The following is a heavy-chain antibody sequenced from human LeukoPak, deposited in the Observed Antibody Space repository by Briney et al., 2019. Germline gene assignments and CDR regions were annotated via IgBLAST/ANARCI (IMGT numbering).Heavy chain of an antibody. CDR2: ISDSGGST. Sequence: PGGSLRLSCAASGITFSSYAMSWVRQAPGRGLEWVSAISDSGGSTYYADSVKGRFTISRDNSKNTLYLQMNSLRAADTAVYYCAKDMNSWRDGSGLGDYFDYWGQGTLVTVSS. D-gene: IGHD6-19*01. CDR3: AKDMNSWRDGSGLGDYFDY. CDR1: GITFSSYA. V-gene: IGHV3-23*01. J-gene: IGHJ4*02.